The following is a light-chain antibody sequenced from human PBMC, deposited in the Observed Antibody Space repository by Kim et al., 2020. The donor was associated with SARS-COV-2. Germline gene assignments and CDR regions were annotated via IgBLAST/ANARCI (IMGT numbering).Light chain of an antibody. V-gene: IGKV3-15*01. CDR3: QQHNNWPYT. CDR1: QTVNSN. Sequence: SVSPGERASLSCRASQTVNSNLAWYQHKPGQAPRLLIYGASTRATGIPARFSGSGSGTEFTLTISSLQSEDFAVYYCQQHNNWPYTFGQGTKLEI. J-gene: IGKJ2*01. CDR2: GAS.